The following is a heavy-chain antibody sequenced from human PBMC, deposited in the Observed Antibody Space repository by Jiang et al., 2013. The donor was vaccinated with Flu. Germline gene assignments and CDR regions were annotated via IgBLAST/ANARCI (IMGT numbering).Heavy chain of an antibody. CDR3: ARVKGQQLIDYYYGMDV. V-gene: IGHV3-21*01. CDR1: GFTFSSYS. CDR2: ISSSSSYI. J-gene: IGHJ6*02. D-gene: IGHD6-13*01. Sequence: VQLLESGGGLVKPGGSLRLSCAASGFTFSSYSMNWVRQAPGKGLEWVSSISSSSSYIYYADSVKGRFTISRDNAKNSLYLQMNSLRAEDTAVYYCARVKGQQLIDYYYGMDVWGQGTTVTVSS.